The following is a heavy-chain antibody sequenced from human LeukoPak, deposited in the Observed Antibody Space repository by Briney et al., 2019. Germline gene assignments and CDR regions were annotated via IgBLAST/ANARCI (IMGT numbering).Heavy chain of an antibody. V-gene: IGHV4-4*07. J-gene: IGHJ6*03. D-gene: IGHD1-20*01. CDR1: GGSISSYY. Sequence: WETLSLTCIVSGGSISSYYWSWIRQPAGKGLEWIGRIYTSGSTNYNPSLKSRVTMSVDTSKNQFSLKLSSVTAADTAVYYCARSYNWNYYYYYMDVWGKGTTVTVSS. CDR3: ARSYNWNYYYYYMDV. CDR2: IYTSGST.